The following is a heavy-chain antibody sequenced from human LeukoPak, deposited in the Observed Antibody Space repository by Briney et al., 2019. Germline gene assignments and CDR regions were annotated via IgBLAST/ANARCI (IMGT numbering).Heavy chain of an antibody. D-gene: IGHD6-13*01. V-gene: IGHV1-18*01. CDR1: GYSFTSYA. CDR2: ISGSNGNT. CDR3: ARSYSSTWYSYYYYMDV. Sequence: ASVKVSCKASGYSFTSYAITWVRQAPGQGLEWMGWISGSNGNTNYAQKFQGRVTMTTDTSTNTAYMELRSLRSDDTAVYYCARSYSSTWYSYYYYMDVWGKGTTVTVSS. J-gene: IGHJ6*03.